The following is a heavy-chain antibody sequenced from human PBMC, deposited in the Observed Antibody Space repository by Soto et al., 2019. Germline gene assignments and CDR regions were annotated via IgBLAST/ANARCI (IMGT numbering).Heavy chain of an antibody. CDR2: ISWNSGSI. CDR3: AKDIRGGSYQPLYFDY. D-gene: IGHD1-26*01. Sequence: PGGSLRLSCAASGFTFDDYAMHWVRQAPGKGLEWVSGISWNSGSIGYADSVKGRFTISRDNAKNSLYLQMNSLRAEDTALYYCAKDIRGGSYQPLYFDYWGQGTLVTVSS. V-gene: IGHV3-9*01. J-gene: IGHJ4*02. CDR1: GFTFDDYA.